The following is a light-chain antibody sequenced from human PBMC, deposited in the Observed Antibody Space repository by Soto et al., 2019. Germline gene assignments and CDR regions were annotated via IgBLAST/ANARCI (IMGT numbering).Light chain of an antibody. CDR3: QQYHSYSFT. CDR1: QSISSW. J-gene: IGKJ4*01. Sequence: DIQMTQSPSTLSASVGDRVTITCRASQSISSWLAWYQQKPGKAPKLLIYDASSLESGVPSRFSGSGSGTEFTLTISSLQPDDFATYYCQQYHSYSFTFGGGTKVEIK. CDR2: DAS. V-gene: IGKV1-5*01.